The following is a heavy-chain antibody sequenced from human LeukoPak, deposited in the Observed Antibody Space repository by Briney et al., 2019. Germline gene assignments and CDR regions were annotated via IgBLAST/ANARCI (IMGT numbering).Heavy chain of an antibody. D-gene: IGHD2/OR15-2a*01. CDR3: AIWFAACKSCWFDP. J-gene: IGHJ5*02. Sequence: GASVTVSCKASGGTFSSYAISWVRQAPGQGLEWMGGIIPIFGTANYAQKFQGRVTITADESTGTAYMELSSLRSEDTAVYYCAIWFAACKSCWFDPWGQGTLVTVSS. CDR1: GGTFSSYA. CDR2: IIPIFGTA. V-gene: IGHV1-69*13.